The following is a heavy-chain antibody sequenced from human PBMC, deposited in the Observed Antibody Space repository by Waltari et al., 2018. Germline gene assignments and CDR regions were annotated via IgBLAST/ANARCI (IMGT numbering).Heavy chain of an antibody. V-gene: IGHV3-53*01. J-gene: IGHJ4*02. D-gene: IGHD2-2*01. CDR1: GFPVSSNF. CDR3: AREEPPLYCSSSSCDGGRINY. CDR2: INSDGNT. Sequence: EVQLVESGGGLIQPGGSLRLSCAPSGFPVSSNFMGWVRRAPGKGREWVSVINSDGNTRYADSVKGRFTISRDNSKNMLYLQMDRLRAEDTAVYYCAREEPPLYCSSSSCDGGRINYWGQGTLVTVSS.